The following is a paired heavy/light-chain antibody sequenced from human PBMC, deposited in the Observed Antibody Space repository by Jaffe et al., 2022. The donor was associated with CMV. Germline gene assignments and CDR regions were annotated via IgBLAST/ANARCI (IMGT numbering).Heavy chain of an antibody. Sequence: QVQLQESGPGLVKPSETLSLTCTVSGGSISSYYWSWIRQPPGKGLEWIGYIYYSGSTNYNPSLKSRVTISVDTSKNQFSLKLSSVTAADTAVYYCARHTYYDFWSGYSTADLTRPFDYWGQGTLVTVSS. V-gene: IGHV4-59*08. D-gene: IGHD3-3*01. CDR1: GGSISSYY. J-gene: IGHJ4*02. CDR3: ARHTYYDFWSGYSTADLTRPFDY. CDR2: IYYSGST.
Light chain of an antibody. CDR2: AAS. CDR3: QQYYSFPPT. CDR1: QGISSY. V-gene: IGKV1D-8*04. J-gene: IGKJ1*01. Sequence: VIWMTQSPSLLSASTGDRVIISCRMSQGISSYLAWYQQKPGKAPELLIYAASTLQSGVPSRFSGSGSGTDFTLTISCLQSEDFATYYCQQYYSFPPTFGQGTKVEIK.